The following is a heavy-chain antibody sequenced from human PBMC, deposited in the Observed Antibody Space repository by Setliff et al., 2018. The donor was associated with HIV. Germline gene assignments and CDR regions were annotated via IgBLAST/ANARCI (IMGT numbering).Heavy chain of an antibody. CDR2: INAGNGNT. J-gene: IGHJ6*02. CDR3: ARPDSRWYARGRDPLYGMDV. CDR1: GYTFTSYA. Sequence: ASVKVSCKASGYTFTSYAMHWVRQAPGQRLEWMGWINAGNGNTKYSQKFQGRVTITRDTSARTAYMELSSLRSEDTAVYYCARPDSRWYARGRDPLYGMDVWGQGTTVTAP. D-gene: IGHD6-13*01. V-gene: IGHV1-3*01.